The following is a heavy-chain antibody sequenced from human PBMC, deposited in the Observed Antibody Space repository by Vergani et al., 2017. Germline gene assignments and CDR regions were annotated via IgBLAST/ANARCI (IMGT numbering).Heavy chain of an antibody. V-gene: IGHV3-23*01. Sequence: EVQLLESGGGLVQPGGSLRLSCAASGFTFSSYAMSWVRQAPGKGLEWVSAISGSGGSTYYADSVKGRFTISRDNSKNTLYLQMNSLRAKDTAVYYCARGYSDFWSGYYPFDYWGQGTLVTVSS. CDR3: ARGYSDFWSGYYPFDY. D-gene: IGHD3-3*01. CDR1: GFTFSSYA. CDR2: ISGSGGST. J-gene: IGHJ4*02.